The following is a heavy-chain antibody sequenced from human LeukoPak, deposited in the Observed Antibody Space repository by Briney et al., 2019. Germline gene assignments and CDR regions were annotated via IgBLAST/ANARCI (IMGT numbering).Heavy chain of an antibody. V-gene: IGHV3-7*01. D-gene: IGHD3-10*01. CDR1: GFTFTSYW. CDR3: AKDGTYYYGSGSYYTYFDY. CDR2: IKQDGSEN. J-gene: IGHJ4*02. Sequence: GGSLRLSCAASGFTFTSYWMSWVRQAPGKGLELVANIKQDGSENYYVDSVNGRFTIYRDNTKTTLYLQMNSLRAEDTAVYYCAKDGTYYYGSGSYYTYFDYWGQGTLVTVSS.